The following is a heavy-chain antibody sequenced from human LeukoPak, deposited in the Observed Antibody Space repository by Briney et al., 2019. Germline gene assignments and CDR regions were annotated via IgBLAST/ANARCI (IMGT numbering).Heavy chain of an antibody. J-gene: IGHJ4*02. V-gene: IGHV3-49*03. Sequence: PGRSLRLSCTASGFTFGDYAMSWFRQAPGKGLEWVGFIRSKAYGGTTEYAASVKGRFTISRDDSKSIAYLQMNSLKTEDTAVYYCTRSLRYDSSGYYYEKYFDYWGQGTLVTVSS. CDR2: IRSKAYGGTT. CDR3: TRSLRYDSSGYYYEKYFDY. CDR1: GFTFGDYA. D-gene: IGHD3-22*01.